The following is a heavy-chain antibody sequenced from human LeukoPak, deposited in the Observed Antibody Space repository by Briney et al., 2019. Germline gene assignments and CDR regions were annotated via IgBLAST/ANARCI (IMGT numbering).Heavy chain of an antibody. V-gene: IGHV4-59*12. CDR2: IYFSGST. J-gene: IGHJ6*03. D-gene: IGHD2-15*01. CDR1: GGSISSYY. CDR3: ARERRYCSGGSCYPYYYYYYMDV. Sequence: TSETLSLTCTVSGGSISSYYWSWIRQPPGMGLEWIGYIYFSGSTNYNPSLKSRVTISVDTSKNQFSLKLSSVTAADTAVYYCARERRYCSGGSCYPYYYYYYMDVWGKGTTVTVSS.